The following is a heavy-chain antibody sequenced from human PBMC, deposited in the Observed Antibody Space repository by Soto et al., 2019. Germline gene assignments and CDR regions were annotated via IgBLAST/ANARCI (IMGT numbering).Heavy chain of an antibody. CDR2: VDPRDGST. D-gene: IGHD6-25*01. J-gene: IGHJ4*02. CDR3: ARVRSSGREFDY. CDR1: GYIFTTYS. V-gene: IGHV1-46*01. Sequence: QVQLVQSGAEMKRPGASVILSCKASGYIFTTYSIHWVRQTAGQGLEWMAKVDPRDGSTGYAQKFRGRVSMAWDTSTGTVSMEVSSLTSDDTATYYCARVRSSGREFDYWGQGTQVTVSS.